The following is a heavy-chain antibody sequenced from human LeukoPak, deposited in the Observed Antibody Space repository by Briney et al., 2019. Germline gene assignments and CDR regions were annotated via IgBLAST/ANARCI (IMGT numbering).Heavy chain of an antibody. V-gene: IGHV3-74*01. Sequence: GGSLRLSCAASGFTFSSYWMHWVRQAPGKGLVWVSRTNSDGSSTSYADSVKGRFTTSRDNAKNTLYLQMNSLRAEDTAVYYCAKGYCSGGSCPSAPFYFDYWGQGTLVTVSS. J-gene: IGHJ4*02. CDR1: GFTFSSYW. D-gene: IGHD2-15*01. CDR3: AKGYCSGGSCPSAPFYFDY. CDR2: TNSDGSST.